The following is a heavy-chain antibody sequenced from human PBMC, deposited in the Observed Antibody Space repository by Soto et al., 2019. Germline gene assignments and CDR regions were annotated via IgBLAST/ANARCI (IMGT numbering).Heavy chain of an antibody. Sequence: SEPLFLTCPVSVGAVSSATYYWSWIRQRPEKGLEWIGYISDSGSTKYSPSFKSRVTISLDTSENQFSLELSSMTAADTAVYYCARSPDDYYDSSGYPYYFDYWGQGILVTVSS. CDR3: ARSPDDYYDSSGYPYYFDY. J-gene: IGHJ4*02. CDR2: ISDSGST. V-gene: IGHV4-61*01. D-gene: IGHD3-22*01. CDR1: VGAVSSATYY.